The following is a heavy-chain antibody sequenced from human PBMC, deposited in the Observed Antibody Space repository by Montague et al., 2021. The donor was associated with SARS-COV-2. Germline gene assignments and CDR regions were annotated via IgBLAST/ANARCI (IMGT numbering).Heavy chain of an antibody. CDR3: ARGLENYGSGSHHFDP. V-gene: IGHV4-59*01. D-gene: IGHD3-10*01. Sequence: SETLSLTCAVSGGPITSYYWNWIRQPPGKGLEYIGYIYHSGSTTYNPYLKRRVSISVDTSKNQFSLKLRSVTAADTAVYYCARGLENYGSGSHHFDPWGQRTLVTVSS. CDR2: IYHSGST. CDR1: GGPITSYY. J-gene: IGHJ5*02.